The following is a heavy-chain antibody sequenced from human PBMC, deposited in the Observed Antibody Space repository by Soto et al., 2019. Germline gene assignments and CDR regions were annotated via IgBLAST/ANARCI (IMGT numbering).Heavy chain of an antibody. V-gene: IGHV3-23*01. CDR1: GFTFSSYA. D-gene: IGHD6-13*01. J-gene: IGHJ4*02. Sequence: EVQLLESGGGLVQPGGSLRLSCAASGFTFSSYAMSWVRQAPGKGLEWVSVISGSGDSTYYADSVKGRFTISRDNSETTLYLQMSSLRAEDTAVYCCANRAAGTSFDYWGQGTLVTVSS. CDR3: ANRAAGTSFDY. CDR2: ISGSGDST.